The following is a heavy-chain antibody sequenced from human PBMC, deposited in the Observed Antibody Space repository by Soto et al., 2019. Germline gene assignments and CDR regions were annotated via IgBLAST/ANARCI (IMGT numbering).Heavy chain of an antibody. V-gene: IGHV1-3*01. J-gene: IGHJ4*02. Sequence: VSVKVSCKASGYTFTSYAMHWVRQAPGQRLEWMGWINAGNGNTKYSQKFQGRVTITRDTSASTAYMELSSLRSEDTAVYYCAREQQLANFDYWGQGTLVTVSS. D-gene: IGHD6-13*01. CDR1: GYTFTSYA. CDR2: INAGNGNT. CDR3: AREQQLANFDY.